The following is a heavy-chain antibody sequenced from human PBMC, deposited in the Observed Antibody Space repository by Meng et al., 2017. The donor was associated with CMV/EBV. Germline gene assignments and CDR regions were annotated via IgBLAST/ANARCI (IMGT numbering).Heavy chain of an antibody. J-gene: IGHJ6*02. D-gene: IGHD2-2*01. CDR2: ISSSSSTI. CDR1: GFTFSSYS. Sequence: GGSLRLSCAASGFTFSSYSMNWVRQAPGKGLEWVSYISSSSSTIYYADSVKGRFTISRDNAKNSLYLQMNSLRAEDTAVYYCARDLDAGVVVVPAAIFPYYYYGMDVWGQGTTVTFSS. CDR3: ARDLDAGVVVVPAAIFPYYYYGMDV. V-gene: IGHV3-48*04.